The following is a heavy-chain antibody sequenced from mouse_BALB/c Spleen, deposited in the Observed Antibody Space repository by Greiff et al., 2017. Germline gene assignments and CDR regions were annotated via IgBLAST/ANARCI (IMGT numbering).Heavy chain of an antibody. D-gene: IGHD2-4*01. CDR1: GFTFSSYT. CDR2: ISNGGGST. CDR3: ARHDDYDY. V-gene: IGHV5-12-2*01. Sequence: EVHLVESGGGLVQPGGSLKLSCAASGFTFSSYTMSWVRQTPEKRLEWVAYISNGGGSTYYPDTVKGRFTISRDNAKNTLYLQMSSLKSEDTAMYYCARHDDYDYWGQGTTLTVSS. J-gene: IGHJ2*01.